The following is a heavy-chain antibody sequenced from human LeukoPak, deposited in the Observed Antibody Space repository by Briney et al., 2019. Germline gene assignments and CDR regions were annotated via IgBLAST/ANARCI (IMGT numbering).Heavy chain of an antibody. V-gene: IGHV3-48*02. CDR1: GFTFSTYS. CDR3: ARDCGADCSTIDF. D-gene: IGHD2-21*02. Sequence: GGSLRLSCAASGFTFSTYSMNGVRQAPGKGLEWVSYISSSGSTMYYADSVKGRFTISRDNAKNSLFLQMNSLRDEDTAVYYCARDCGADCSTIDFWGQGTLVTVSS. J-gene: IGHJ4*02. CDR2: ISSSGSTM.